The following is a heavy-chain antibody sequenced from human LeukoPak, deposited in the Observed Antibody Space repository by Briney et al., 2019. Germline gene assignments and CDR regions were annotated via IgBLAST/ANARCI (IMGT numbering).Heavy chain of an antibody. J-gene: IGHJ4*02. CDR2: ISYDGSNK. V-gene: IGHV3-30*03. D-gene: IGHD1-26*01. Sequence: PGRSLRLSCAASGFTFSSYGMHWVRQAPGKGLEWVAVISYDGSNKYYADSVKGRFTISRDNSKNTLYLQMNSLRAEDTAVYYCARDLYSGSYSWYFDYWGQGTLVTVSS. CDR3: ARDLYSGSYSWYFDY. CDR1: GFTFSSYG.